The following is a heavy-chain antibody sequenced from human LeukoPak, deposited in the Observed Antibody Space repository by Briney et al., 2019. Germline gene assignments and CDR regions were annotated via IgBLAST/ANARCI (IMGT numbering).Heavy chain of an antibody. Sequence: SETLSLTCTVSGGSISSYYWSWIRQPPGKGLEWIGYIYYSGSTNYNPSLKSRVTISVDTSKNQFSLKLSSVTAADTAVYYCARDRDSSSRLHFQHWGQGTLVTVSS. CDR2: IYYSGST. CDR3: ARDRDSSSRLHFQH. V-gene: IGHV4-59*01. CDR1: GGSISSYY. D-gene: IGHD6-13*01. J-gene: IGHJ1*01.